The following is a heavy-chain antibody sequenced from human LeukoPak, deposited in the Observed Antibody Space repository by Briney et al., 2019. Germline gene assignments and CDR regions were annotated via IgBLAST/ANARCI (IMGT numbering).Heavy chain of an antibody. CDR1: GYSFTSYW. D-gene: IGHD4-17*01. J-gene: IGHJ5*02. CDR2: IYPGDSDT. V-gene: IGHV5-51*01. CDR3: ARLGDSSGDYVSYNWFDP. Sequence: GESLKISCKGSGYSFTSYWIGWVRQMPGKGLEWMGIIYPGDSDTRYSPSFQGQVTISADKSISTAYLQWSSLKASDTAMYYCARLGDSSGDYVSYNWFDPWGQGTLVTVSS.